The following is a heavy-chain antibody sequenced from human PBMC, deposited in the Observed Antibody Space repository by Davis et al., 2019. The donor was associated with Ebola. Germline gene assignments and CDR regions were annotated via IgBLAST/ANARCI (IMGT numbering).Heavy chain of an antibody. CDR3: ARGTVVVPAAITPREYYYYYMDV. Sequence: LETLSLTCTVSGGSISSYYWGWIRQPPGKGLEWIGSMYYSGNPYYNPSLSSRVTISIDTSKSQLSLSLSSVTATDAAVYYCARGTVVVPAAITPREYYYYYMDVWGKGTTVTVSS. CDR1: GGSISSYY. CDR2: MYYSGNP. J-gene: IGHJ6*03. D-gene: IGHD2-2*01. V-gene: IGHV4-39*01.